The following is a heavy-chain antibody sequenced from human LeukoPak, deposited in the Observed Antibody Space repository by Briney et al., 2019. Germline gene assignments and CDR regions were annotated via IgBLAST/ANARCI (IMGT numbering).Heavy chain of an antibody. CDR2: IYHSGST. V-gene: IGHV4-38-2*02. J-gene: IGHJ4*02. D-gene: IGHD2-15*01. CDR1: GYSISSGYY. CDR3: ATDADCSGGSCYFDY. Sequence: SETLSLTCTVSGYSISSGYYWGWIRQPPGKGLEWIGSIYHSGSTYYNLSLKSRVTISVDTSKNQFSLKLSSVTAADTAVYYCATDADCSGGSCYFDYWGQGTLVTVSS.